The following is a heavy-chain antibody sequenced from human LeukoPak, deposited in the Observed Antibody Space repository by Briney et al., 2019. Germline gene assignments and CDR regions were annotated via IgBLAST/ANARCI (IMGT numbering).Heavy chain of an antibody. CDR1: GFTFSSYA. V-gene: IGHV3-23*01. CDR2: ISGSGAST. CDR3: ARGLDADY. Sequence: GGSLRLSCAASGFTFSSYALNWVRQAPGKGLECVSGISGSGASTYYADSVKGRFTISRHNSKNTLYLQMNSLRAEDTAVYYCARGLDADYWGQGTLVTVSS. J-gene: IGHJ4*02.